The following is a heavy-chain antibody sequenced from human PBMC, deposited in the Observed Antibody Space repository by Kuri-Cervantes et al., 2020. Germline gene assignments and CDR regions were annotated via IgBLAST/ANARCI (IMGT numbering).Heavy chain of an antibody. V-gene: IGHV1-69*13. D-gene: IGHD1-26*01. Sequence: SVKISCKASGGTFSSYTISWVRQAPGQGLEWMGGISPSFGTANYAQKFQGRVTITADESTSTAYMELSSLRSEDTAVYYCARGAVVGANDYYFDYWGQGTLVTVSS. J-gene: IGHJ4*02. CDR2: ISPSFGTA. CDR1: GGTFSSYT. CDR3: ARGAVVGANDYYFDY.